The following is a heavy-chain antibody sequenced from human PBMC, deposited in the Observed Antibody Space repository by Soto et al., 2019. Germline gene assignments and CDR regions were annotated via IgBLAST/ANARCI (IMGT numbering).Heavy chain of an antibody. CDR1: VGSIRSYY. Sequence: QVQLQESGPGLVKPSETLSLTCTVSVGSIRSYYWSWIRQPPGKGLEWIGYIYYSGSTNYNPSLKSRVTISVDTSRNQFSLKLSYVTAADTAVYYCARAAPELGWFGELSRMAHDYWGQGTLVTVSS. V-gene: IGHV4-59*01. CDR2: IYYSGST. J-gene: IGHJ4*02. D-gene: IGHD3-10*01. CDR3: ARAAPELGWFGELSRMAHDY.